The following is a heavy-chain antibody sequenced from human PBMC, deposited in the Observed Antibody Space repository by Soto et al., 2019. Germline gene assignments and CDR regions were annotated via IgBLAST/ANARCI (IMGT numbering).Heavy chain of an antibody. V-gene: IGHV3-48*01. J-gene: IGHJ4*02. CDR3: ARAGGWELPPG. CDR1: GFTFSSYS. CDR2: ISSSSSTI. D-gene: IGHD3-10*01. Sequence: EVQLVESGGGLVQPGGSLRLSCAASGFTFSSYSMNWVRQAPGKGLGGVSYISSSSSTIYYADSVKGRFTIHRDNAKNSLYLQMNSLRAEDTAVYYCARAGGWELPPGWGQGTLVTVSS.